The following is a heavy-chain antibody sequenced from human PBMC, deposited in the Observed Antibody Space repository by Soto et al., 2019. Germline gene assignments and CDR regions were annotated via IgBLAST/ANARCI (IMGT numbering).Heavy chain of an antibody. V-gene: IGHV4-59*01. Sequence: SETLSLTCTVPGGSISSYYWSWIRQPPGKGLEWIGYIYYSGSTNYNPSPKSRVTISVDTSKNQFSLKLSSVTAADTAVYYCARVYYDFWSGYLNWFDPWGQGTLVTVSS. D-gene: IGHD3-3*01. CDR1: GGSISSYY. CDR2: IYYSGST. CDR3: ARVYYDFWSGYLNWFDP. J-gene: IGHJ5*02.